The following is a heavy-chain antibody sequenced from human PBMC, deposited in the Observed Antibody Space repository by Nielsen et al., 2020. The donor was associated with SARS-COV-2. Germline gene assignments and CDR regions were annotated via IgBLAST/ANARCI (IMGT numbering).Heavy chain of an antibody. D-gene: IGHD4-23*01. CDR1: GFTFSSYA. Sequence: GESLKISCAASGFTFSSYAMHWVRQAPGKGLEWVAVISYDGSNKYYTDSVKGRFTISRDNSKNTLYLQMNSLRAEDTAVYYCARANHDYGGGPFDYWGQGTLVTVSS. V-gene: IGHV3-30-3*01. CDR3: ARANHDYGGGPFDY. J-gene: IGHJ4*02. CDR2: ISYDGSNK.